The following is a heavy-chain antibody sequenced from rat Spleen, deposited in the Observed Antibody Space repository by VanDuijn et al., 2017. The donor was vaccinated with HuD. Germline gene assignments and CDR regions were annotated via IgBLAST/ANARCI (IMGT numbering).Heavy chain of an antibody. CDR2: ISTGGGNT. D-gene: IGHD1-12*01. J-gene: IGHJ3*01. Sequence: EVQLVESGGGLVQPGRSLKLSCAASGFTFSDYNMAWVRQAPTKGLEWVASISTGGGNTYYRDSVKGRFTISRDNAKSTLYLQMDSLRSEDTATYYCARHGGTTMNWFAYWGQGTLVTVSS. CDR1: GFTFSDYN. V-gene: IGHV5-25*01. CDR3: ARHGGTTMNWFAY.